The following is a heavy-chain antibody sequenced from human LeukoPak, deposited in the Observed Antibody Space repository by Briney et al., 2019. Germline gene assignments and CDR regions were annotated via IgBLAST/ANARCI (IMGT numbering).Heavy chain of an antibody. CDR1: GYTFTSYG. D-gene: IGHD3-22*01. CDR2: ISAYNGNT. Sequence: ASVKVSCKASGYTFTSYGISWVRQAPGQGLEWMGWISAYNGNTNYAQKLQGRVTMTTDTSTSTAYMELRSLRSDDTAVYYCARYYYDSSGYYPPANWGQGTLVTVSS. J-gene: IGHJ4*02. CDR3: ARYYYDSSGYYPPAN. V-gene: IGHV1-18*01.